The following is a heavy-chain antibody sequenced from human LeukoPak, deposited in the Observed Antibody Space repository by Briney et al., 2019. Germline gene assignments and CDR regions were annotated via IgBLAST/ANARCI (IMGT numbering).Heavy chain of an antibody. D-gene: IGHD6-25*01. CDR2: VYNNGRTSIRST. CDR1: GGSITSSY. J-gene: IGHJ5*02. CDR3: ARHQRLAWFDP. Sequence: SETLSLTCTVSGGSITSSYWSWIRQPPGKGLEWIGYVYNNGRTSIRSTNNSPSLKSRVTISVDTSKNQFSLNLSSVTAADTAVYYCARHQRLAWFDPWGQGTLVTVSS. V-gene: IGHV4-59*08.